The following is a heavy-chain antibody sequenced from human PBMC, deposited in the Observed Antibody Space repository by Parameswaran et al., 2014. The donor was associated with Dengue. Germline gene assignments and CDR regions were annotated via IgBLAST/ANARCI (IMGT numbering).Heavy chain of an antibody. CDR1: GFPFSNYA. CDR3: AKDLRRYFDSSGPVDAFDV. J-gene: IGHJ3*01. V-gene: IGHV3-23*01. D-gene: IGHD3-22*01. CDR2: ISGSGDST. Sequence: GESLKISCAASGFPFSNYAMTWVRQAPGKGLEWVSSISGSGDSTYYADSVKGRFTISRDNSKNTLYLQMNSLRAADTALYYCAKDLRRYFDSSGPVDAFDVWGQGTMVTVSS.